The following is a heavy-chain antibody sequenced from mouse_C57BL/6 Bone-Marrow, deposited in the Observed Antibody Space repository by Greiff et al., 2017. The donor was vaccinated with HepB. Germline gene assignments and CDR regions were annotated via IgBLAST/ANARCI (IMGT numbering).Heavy chain of an antibody. Sequence: VQLKQSGAELVKPGASVKLSCTASGFNIKDYYMHWVKQRTEQGLEWIGRIDPEDGETKYAPKFQGKATITADTSSNTAYLQLSSLTSEDTAVYYCAGDYYGSSGDWYFDVWGTGTTVTVSS. V-gene: IGHV14-2*01. D-gene: IGHD1-1*01. J-gene: IGHJ1*03. CDR3: AGDYYGSSGDWYFDV. CDR2: IDPEDGET. CDR1: GFNIKDYY.